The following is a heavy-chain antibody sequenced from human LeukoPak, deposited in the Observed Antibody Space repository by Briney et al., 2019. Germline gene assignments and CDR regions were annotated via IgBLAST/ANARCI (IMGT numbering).Heavy chain of an antibody. Sequence: SETLSLTCTVSGGSISYYYWSWIRQPPGKGLEWIGYIYYSGSTNYNPSLKSRVTISVDTSKNQFSLKLSSVTAADTAVYYCARLDYDSSGYPRDWGQGTLVTVSS. V-gene: IGHV4-59*08. J-gene: IGHJ4*02. CDR1: GGSISYYY. CDR2: IYYSGST. D-gene: IGHD3-22*01. CDR3: ARLDYDSSGYPRD.